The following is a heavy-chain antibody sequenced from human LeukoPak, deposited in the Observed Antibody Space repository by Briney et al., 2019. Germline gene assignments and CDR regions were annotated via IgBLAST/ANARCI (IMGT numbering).Heavy chain of an antibody. CDR1: GFTFSSYS. J-gene: IGHJ5*02. CDR3: ARGSSSWYNWFDP. Sequence: GGSLRLSCAASGFTFSSYSMNWVRQAPGKGLEWVSSISSSSYIYYADSVKGRFTISRDNAKNSLYLQMNSLRAEDTAVYYCARGSSSWYNWFDPWGQGTLVIVSS. V-gene: IGHV3-21*01. CDR2: ISSSSYI. D-gene: IGHD6-13*01.